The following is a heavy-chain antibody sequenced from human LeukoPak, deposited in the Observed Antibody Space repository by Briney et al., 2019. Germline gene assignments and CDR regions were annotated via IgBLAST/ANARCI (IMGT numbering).Heavy chain of an antibody. J-gene: IGHJ3*02. V-gene: IGHV3-23*01. CDR2: ISGSGGST. CDR3: XXXXXXXXXXCYSYDAFDI. CDR1: GFTFSSYA. Sequence: GGSLRLSCAASGFTFSSYAMSWVRQAPGKGLEWVSAISGSGGSTYYADSVKGRFTISRDNSKNTLYLQMNSLRAEDTSVYYXXXXXXXXXXXCYSYDAFDIWGQGTMVTVSS. D-gene: IGHD2-21*01.